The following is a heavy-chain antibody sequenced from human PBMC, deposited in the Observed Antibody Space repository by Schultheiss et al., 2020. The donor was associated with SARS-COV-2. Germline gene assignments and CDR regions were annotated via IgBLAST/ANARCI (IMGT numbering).Heavy chain of an antibody. D-gene: IGHD6-19*01. CDR2: IYYSGST. CDR3: ARDQGGGWYGDYFDY. V-gene: IGHV4-4*07. Sequence: GSLRLSCTVSGGSISSYYWSWIRQPAGKGLEWIGRIYYSGSTNYNPSLKSRVTISVDTSKNQFSLKLSSVTAADTAVYYCARDQGGGWYGDYFDYWGQGTLVTVSS. CDR1: GGSISSYY. J-gene: IGHJ4*02.